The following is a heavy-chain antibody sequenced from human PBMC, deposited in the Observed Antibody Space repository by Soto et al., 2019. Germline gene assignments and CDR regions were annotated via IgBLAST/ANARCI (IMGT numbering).Heavy chain of an antibody. V-gene: IGHV4-59*01. CDR2: IYYSGST. CDR1: GGSISSYY. Sequence: PSETLSLTCTVSGGSISSYYWSWIRQLPGKGLEWIGYIYYSGSTNYNPSLKSRVTISVDTSKNQFSLKLSSVTAADTAVFYCASTAHSSGWYSGGFDYWGQGTLVTVSS. D-gene: IGHD6-19*01. J-gene: IGHJ4*02. CDR3: ASTAHSSGWYSGGFDY.